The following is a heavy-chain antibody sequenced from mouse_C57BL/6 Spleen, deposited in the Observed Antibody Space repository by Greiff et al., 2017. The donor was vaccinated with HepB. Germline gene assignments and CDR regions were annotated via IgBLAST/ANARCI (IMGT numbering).Heavy chain of an antibody. Sequence: VQLQQSGAELVRPGASVTLSCKASGYTFTDYEMHWVKQTPVHGLEWIGAIDPETGGTAYNQKFKGKVILTADKSSSTAYMELRSLTSEDSAVYYCTRTYDYAYAMDYWGQGASVTVSS. CDR3: TRTYDYAYAMDY. CDR2: IDPETGGT. J-gene: IGHJ4*01. D-gene: IGHD2-4*01. V-gene: IGHV1-15*01. CDR1: GYTFTDYE.